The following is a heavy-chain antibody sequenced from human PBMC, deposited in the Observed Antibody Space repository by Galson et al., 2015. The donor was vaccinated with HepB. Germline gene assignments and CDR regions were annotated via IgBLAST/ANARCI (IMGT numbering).Heavy chain of an antibody. CDR3: AKDRGGSDIVLMVYAPDY. CDR1: GFTFSSYG. Sequence: SLRLSCAASGFTFSSYGMHWVRQAPGKGLEWVAVISFDGSKKYYADSVKGRFTLSRDNSKNTMYLQLNSLRTEDTAVYYCAKDRGGSDIVLMVYAPDYWGQGTLVTVSS. V-gene: IGHV3-30*18. D-gene: IGHD2-8*01. CDR2: ISFDGSKK. J-gene: IGHJ4*02.